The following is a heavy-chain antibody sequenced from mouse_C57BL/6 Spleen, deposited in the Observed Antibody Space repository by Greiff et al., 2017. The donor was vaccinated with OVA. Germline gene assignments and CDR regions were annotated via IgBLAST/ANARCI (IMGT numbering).Heavy chain of an antibody. V-gene: IGHV1-26*01. Sequence: EVQLQQSGPELVKPGASVKISCKASGYTFTDYYMNWVKQSPGKSLEWIGDINPNNGGTSYNQKFKGKATLTVDKSSSTAYMELRSLTSEDSAVYYCARRDYYGYDAWYFDVWGTGTTVTVSS. CDR2: INPNNGGT. CDR3: ARRDYYGYDAWYFDV. J-gene: IGHJ1*03. CDR1: GYTFTDYY. D-gene: IGHD2-2*01.